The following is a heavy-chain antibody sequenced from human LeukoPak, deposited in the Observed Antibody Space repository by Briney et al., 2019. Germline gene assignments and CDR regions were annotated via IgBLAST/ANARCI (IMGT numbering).Heavy chain of an antibody. CDR1: GGSISSYY. D-gene: IGHD3-22*01. J-gene: IGHJ4*02. CDR3: ARAHYDGSLFDY. CDR2: IYYSGST. V-gene: IGHV4-59*12. Sequence: SETLSLTCTVSGGSISSYYWSWIRQPPGKGLEWIGYIYYSGSTNYNPSLKSRVTISVDTSKNQFSLRLSSVTAADTAVYYCARAHYDGSLFDYWGQGTLVTVSS.